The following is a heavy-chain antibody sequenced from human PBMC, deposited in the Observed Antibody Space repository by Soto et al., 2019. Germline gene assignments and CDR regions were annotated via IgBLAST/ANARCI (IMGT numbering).Heavy chain of an antibody. Sequence: QVQLVQSGAEVKKPGSSVKVSCKASGGTFSSYTISWVRQAPGQGLEWMGRIIPILGIANYAQKFQGRVTMTADKSTRTAYMELSSLRSEDTAVYYCAQPTNHGMDVWGQGTTVTVSS. J-gene: IGHJ6*02. V-gene: IGHV1-69*02. CDR3: AQPTNHGMDV. CDR1: GGTFSSYT. CDR2: IIPILGIA.